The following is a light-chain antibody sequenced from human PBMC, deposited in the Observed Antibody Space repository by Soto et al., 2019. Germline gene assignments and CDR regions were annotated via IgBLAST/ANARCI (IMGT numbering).Light chain of an antibody. V-gene: IGKV3-20*01. J-gene: IGKJ5*01. Sequence: EIVLTQSPGTLSLSPGERATLSCRASQSVSSSYLAWHQQKPGQAPRLLIYGASSRATGIPDRFSGSGSGTDFTLTISRLEPEDFAVYYCQQYGSSPRGTFGQGTRLEIK. CDR2: GAS. CDR3: QQYGSSPRGT. CDR1: QSVSSSY.